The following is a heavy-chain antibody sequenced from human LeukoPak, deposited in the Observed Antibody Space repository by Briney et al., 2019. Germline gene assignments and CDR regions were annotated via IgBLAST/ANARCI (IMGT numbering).Heavy chain of an antibody. V-gene: IGHV1-18*01. CDR1: GYTFTNYG. Sequence: ASVKVSCKASGYTFTNYGITWMRQAPGQGLEWMGWINTYNGNTNYAQKLQGRVTITTHTSTSTAYIELRSLRSDDTAVFYCARDLVDGVGAPGAYWGQGALVTVSS. CDR2: INTYNGNT. CDR3: ARDLVDGVGAPGAY. D-gene: IGHD1-26*01. J-gene: IGHJ4*02.